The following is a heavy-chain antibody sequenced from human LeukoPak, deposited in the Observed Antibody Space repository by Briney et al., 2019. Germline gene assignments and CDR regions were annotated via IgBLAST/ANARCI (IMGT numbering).Heavy chain of an antibody. CDR2: IYYTGST. D-gene: IGHD3-10*01. Sequence: SETLSLTCTVSGGSISTHYWSWIRQPPGKGREGIGYIYYTGSTNYNPSLTSRVTMAIDTSKNQFSLELTFVSAADTAVYYCARAQYASGSFFDYWGQGTLATVSS. V-gene: IGHV4-59*11. J-gene: IGHJ4*02. CDR3: ARAQYASGSFFDY. CDR1: GGSISTHY.